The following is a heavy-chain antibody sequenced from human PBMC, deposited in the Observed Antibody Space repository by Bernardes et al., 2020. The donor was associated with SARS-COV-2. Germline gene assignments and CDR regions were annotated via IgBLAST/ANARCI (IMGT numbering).Heavy chain of an antibody. D-gene: IGHD6-19*01. Sequence: SETLSLTCAVYGGSLSGYYWHWIRQPPGKGLEWIGAINYSGSTNYNPSPKSRVTISVDTSKNQFPLKLNSVTAADTAVYYWARAGWGIWYFDLWGRGTLVTVSS. CDR3: ARAGWGIWYFDL. CDR2: INYSGST. J-gene: IGHJ2*01. V-gene: IGHV4-34*01. CDR1: GGSLSGYY.